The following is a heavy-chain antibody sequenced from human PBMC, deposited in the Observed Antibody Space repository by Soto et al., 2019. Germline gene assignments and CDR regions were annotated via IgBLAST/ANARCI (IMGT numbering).Heavy chain of an antibody. CDR3: ARRYGSAIDY. CDR2: IYYSGST. CDR1: GGSISSYY. Sequence: PSTTLSLTCTVSGGSISSYYWSWIRQPPGKGLEWIGYIYYSGSTNYNPSLKSRVTISVDTSKNQFSLKLSSVTAAGTAVYYCARRYGSAIDYWGQGTLVTVSS. J-gene: IGHJ4*02. D-gene: IGHD1-26*01. V-gene: IGHV4-59*08.